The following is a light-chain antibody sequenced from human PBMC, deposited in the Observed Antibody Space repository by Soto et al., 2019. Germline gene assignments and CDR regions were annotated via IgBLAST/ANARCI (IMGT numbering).Light chain of an antibody. CDR2: DVS. Sequence: QSALTQPRSVSGSPGQSVTISCTGTSSDVGGYNYVSWYQQHPGKAPKLMIYDVSKWPSAVPDRFSGSKSGNTASLTISGLQAEDEADYYCCSYAGTSLWVFGGGTKLTVL. CDR1: SSDVGGYNY. CDR3: CSYAGTSLWV. V-gene: IGLV2-11*01. J-gene: IGLJ3*02.